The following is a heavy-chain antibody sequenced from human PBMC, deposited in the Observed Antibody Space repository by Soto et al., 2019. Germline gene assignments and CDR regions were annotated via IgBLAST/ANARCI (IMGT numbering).Heavy chain of an antibody. D-gene: IGHD3-10*01. Sequence: QVHLQESGPGLVRPSETLSLTCAVSGASISRTGFHWGWIRQPPGQGLEWIGSVYESVNTYYNSSLKSRVTISVDTSKNQFSLELKSVTAADTAVYYCSRRGSGHTFDYWGQGTLVTVSS. V-gene: IGHV4-39*01. CDR2: VYESVNT. J-gene: IGHJ4*02. CDR1: GASISRTGFH. CDR3: SRRGSGHTFDY.